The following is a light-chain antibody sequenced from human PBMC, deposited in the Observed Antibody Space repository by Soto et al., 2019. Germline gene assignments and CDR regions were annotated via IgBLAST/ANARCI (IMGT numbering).Light chain of an antibody. CDR1: QSIYTY. J-gene: IGKJ5*01. Sequence: EIVLTQSPGTLSFSPGGRATLSCSASQSIYTYLAWYQQKPGQAHTVLIYDIYNRATGIPHRFSGSGSETDFTLTISRLEPEDFALYYCQQYGSSAPITFGPGPRLEIK. V-gene: IGKV3-20*01. CDR3: QQYGSSAPIT. CDR2: DIY.